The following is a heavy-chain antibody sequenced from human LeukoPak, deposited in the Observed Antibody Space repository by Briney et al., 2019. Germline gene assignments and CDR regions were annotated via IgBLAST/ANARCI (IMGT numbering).Heavy chain of an antibody. Sequence: GGSLRLSCAASGFTFSSYSMNWVRQAPGKGLEWVSSISSSSGYIYYADSVKGRFTISRDNSKNTLYLQMNSLRAEDTAVYYCAKEHYDFWSGYYYYMDVWGKGTTVTVSS. CDR2: ISSSSGYI. CDR3: AKEHYDFWSGYYYYMDV. J-gene: IGHJ6*03. V-gene: IGHV3-21*04. D-gene: IGHD3-3*01. CDR1: GFTFSSYS.